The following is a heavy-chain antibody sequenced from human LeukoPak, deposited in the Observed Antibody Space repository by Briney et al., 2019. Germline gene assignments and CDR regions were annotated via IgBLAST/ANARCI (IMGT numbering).Heavy chain of an antibody. V-gene: IGHV3-33*01. CDR1: GFTFSSYG. J-gene: IGHJ3*02. CDR3: ASGAYYYDSSGYANAFDI. Sequence: GGSLRLSCAASGFTFSSYGMHWVRQAPGKGLEWVAVIWYDGSNKYYADSVKGRFTISRVNSKNTLYLQMNSLGAEDTAVYYCASGAYYYDSSGYANAFDIWGQGTMVTVSS. D-gene: IGHD3-22*01. CDR2: IWYDGSNK.